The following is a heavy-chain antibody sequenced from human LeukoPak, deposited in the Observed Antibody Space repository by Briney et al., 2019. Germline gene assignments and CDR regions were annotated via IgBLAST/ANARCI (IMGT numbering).Heavy chain of an antibody. CDR3: ARNAAPRGVEYPRAVDY. J-gene: IGHJ4*02. D-gene: IGHD2/OR15-2a*01. Sequence: SETLSLTCTVSGGSISSYYWSWIRQPPGKRLEWIGYIFDSGSTNYNPSLDSRVTISVDTSQNRLSLKLSSVTAADTAVYYCARNAAPRGVEYPRAVDYWGQGILVTASS. V-gene: IGHV4-59*08. CDR1: GGSISSYY. CDR2: IFDSGST.